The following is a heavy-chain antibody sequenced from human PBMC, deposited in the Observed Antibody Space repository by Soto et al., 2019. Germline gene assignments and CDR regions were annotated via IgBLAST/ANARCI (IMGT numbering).Heavy chain of an antibody. CDR2: IYHSGNT. Sequence: QVQLQESGPGLVKPSGTLSLTCALSGASIITDNWWSWVRQPPGEEMEWIGGIYHSGNTNFNPSVKSRVTISVDTSKNQFSLTVSSVTAADTAIYYCARASASSKLRGVVINWGQGTLVTVSS. V-gene: IGHV4-4*02. J-gene: IGHJ4*02. CDR1: GASIITDNW. D-gene: IGHD3-10*01. CDR3: ARASASSKLRGVVIN.